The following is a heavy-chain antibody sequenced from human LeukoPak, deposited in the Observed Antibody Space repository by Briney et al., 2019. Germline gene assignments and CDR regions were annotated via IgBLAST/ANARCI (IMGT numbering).Heavy chain of an antibody. D-gene: IGHD6-6*01. J-gene: IGHJ4*02. Sequence: SVKVSCKASGYPFTNFHIHWVRQAPGQGLEWMGGIIPIFGTANYAQKFQGRVTITTDESTSTAYMELSSLRSEDTAVYYCARDRGRYSSSYFDYWGQGTLVTVSS. CDR2: IIPIFGTA. CDR1: GYPFTNFH. V-gene: IGHV1-69*05. CDR3: ARDRGRYSSSYFDY.